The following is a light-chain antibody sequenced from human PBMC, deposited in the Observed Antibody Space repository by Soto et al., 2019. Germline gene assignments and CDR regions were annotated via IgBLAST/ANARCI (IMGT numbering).Light chain of an antibody. CDR2: EVR. CDR3: SSYSNTGSLVV. J-gene: IGLJ2*01. Sequence: QAVVTQPASVSGSLGQSITISCTGTSSDVGGYAYVSWYQQHPGKAPKLMIYEVRNRPSGVSDRFSGSKSGNTASLTISGLQAEDEADYYCSSYSNTGSLVVFGGGTKVTVL. V-gene: IGLV2-14*03. CDR1: SSDVGGYAY.